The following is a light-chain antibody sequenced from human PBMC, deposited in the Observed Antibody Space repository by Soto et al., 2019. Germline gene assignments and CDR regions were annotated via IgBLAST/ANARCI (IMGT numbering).Light chain of an antibody. Sequence: EVVLTHSPGTLSLSPGERATLSCWASQSVSRSYLAWYQQKPGQDPRLLIYIASSRATGIPDRFSGSGSGTDFTLTISRLEPEDFAMYYCQQYGSSPYTFGQGTKLEIK. CDR3: QQYGSSPYT. J-gene: IGKJ2*01. V-gene: IGKV3-20*01. CDR2: IAS. CDR1: QSVSRSY.